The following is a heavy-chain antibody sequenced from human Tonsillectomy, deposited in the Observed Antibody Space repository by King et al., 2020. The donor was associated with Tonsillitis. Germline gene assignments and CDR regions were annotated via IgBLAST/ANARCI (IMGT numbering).Heavy chain of an antibody. J-gene: IGHJ5*02. CDR1: GGSISSYY. V-gene: IGHV4-59*01. D-gene: IGHD2-2*01. Sequence: QLQESGPGLVKPSETLSLTCTVSGGSISSYYWSWIRQPPGKGLGWIGYIYYRVSTNYNLSLKSRVTLSVDTSKNEFSLKLNSVTAADTAVYYCARVSLRYCSSTSWCVNWFDPWGQGTLVTVSS. CDR2: IYYRVST. CDR3: ARVSLRYCSSTSWCVNWFDP.